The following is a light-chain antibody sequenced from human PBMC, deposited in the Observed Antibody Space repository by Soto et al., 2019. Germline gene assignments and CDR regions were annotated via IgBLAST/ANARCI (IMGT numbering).Light chain of an antibody. CDR3: CSYAGSYTVV. J-gene: IGLJ2*01. Sequence: QSALTQPRSVSGSPGQSVTISCTGTSSGVGGYNYVSWYQQHPGKAPKLMIYDVSKRPSGVPDRFSGSKSGNTASLTISGLQAEDEADYYCCSYAGSYTVVFGGGPQLTVL. CDR2: DVS. CDR1: SSGVGGYNY. V-gene: IGLV2-11*01.